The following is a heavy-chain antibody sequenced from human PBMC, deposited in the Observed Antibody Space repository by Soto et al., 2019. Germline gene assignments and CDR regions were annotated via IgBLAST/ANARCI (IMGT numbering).Heavy chain of an antibody. D-gene: IGHD5-12*01. V-gene: IGHV1-69*01. CDR2: IIPIFGTA. Sequence: QVQLVQSGAEVKKPGSSVKVSCKASGGTFSSYAISWVRQAPGQGLEWMGGIIPIFGTANYAQKFQGRVTITADESTITAYMELSSLRSEDTAVYYCARENIVATIRNYYYYYGMDVWVQGTTVTVSS. J-gene: IGHJ6*02. CDR1: GGTFSSYA. CDR3: ARENIVATIRNYYYYYGMDV.